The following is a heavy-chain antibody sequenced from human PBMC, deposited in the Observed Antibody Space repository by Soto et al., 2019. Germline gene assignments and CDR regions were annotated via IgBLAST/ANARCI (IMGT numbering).Heavy chain of an antibody. V-gene: IGHV4-59*01. Sequence: ETLSLTCTVSGGSISSYYWSWIRQPPGKGLEWIGYIYYSGSTNYNPSLKSPVTISVDTSNNQFSLKLSSVTAADTAVYYCAXRXRPSRSSSSSGMDVRAQRTTVPVSS. CDR3: AXRXRPSRSSSSSGMDV. J-gene: IGHJ6*02. D-gene: IGHD1-1*01. CDR2: IYYSGST. CDR1: GGSISSYY.